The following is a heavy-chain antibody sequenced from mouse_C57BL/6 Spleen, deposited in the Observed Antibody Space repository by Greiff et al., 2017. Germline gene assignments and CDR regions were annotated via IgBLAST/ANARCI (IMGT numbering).Heavy chain of an antibody. CDR2: IYPGDGDT. J-gene: IGHJ3*01. Sequence: VQLQQSGPELVKPGASVKISCKASGYAFSSSWMNWVKQRPGKGLEWIGRIYPGDGDTNYNGKFKGKATLTADKSSSTAYMQLSSLTSEDSAVYFCAPLLQFAYWGQGTLVTVSA. CDR1: GYAFSSSW. CDR3: APLLQFAY. D-gene: IGHD2-1*01. V-gene: IGHV1-82*01.